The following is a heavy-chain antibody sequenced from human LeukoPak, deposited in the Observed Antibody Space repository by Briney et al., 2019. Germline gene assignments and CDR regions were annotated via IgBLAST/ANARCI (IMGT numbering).Heavy chain of an antibody. CDR2: INPNSDGT. CDR1: GYTFTGYY. CDR3: ARERVKQWLVLGY. J-gene: IGHJ4*02. Sequence: ASVTVSCKASGYTFTGYYMHWVRQAPGQWLGWMGWINPNSDGTNYAQKFHGRVTTTRETSISTAYIELSRLRSDATAVYYCARERVKQWLVLGYWGQGTLVTVSS. D-gene: IGHD6-19*01. V-gene: IGHV1-2*02.